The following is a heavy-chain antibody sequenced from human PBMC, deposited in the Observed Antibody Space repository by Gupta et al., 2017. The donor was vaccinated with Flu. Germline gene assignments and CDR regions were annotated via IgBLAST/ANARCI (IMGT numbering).Heavy chain of an antibody. D-gene: IGHD4-17*01. CDR3: AKNGDYSPSD. Sequence: QVQLVQSGAEVKKPGASVKVSCKASGYTFTDYYMHWVRQAPGQGLEWVGCINPNTGDTYYAQKIQGRVTMTRDTSTSTAYMELNRLRSDDTAVYYCAKNGDYSPSDWGQGTLVTVSS. CDR2: INPNTGDT. V-gene: IGHV1-2*02. CDR1: GYTFTDYY. J-gene: IGHJ4*02.